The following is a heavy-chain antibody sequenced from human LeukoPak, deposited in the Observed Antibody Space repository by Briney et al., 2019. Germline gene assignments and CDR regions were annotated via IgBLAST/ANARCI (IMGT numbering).Heavy chain of an antibody. D-gene: IGHD3-16*02. J-gene: IGHJ4*02. V-gene: IGHV4-59*01. CDR3: ARYVWGSYPTFEDC. Sequence: NPSETLSLTCTVSGGSISSYYWSWIRQPPGKGLEWIGYISYSGSTNYNPSLKSRVTISVDTSKNQFSLKLSSVTAADTAVYYCARYVWGSYPTFEDCWGQGTLVTVSS. CDR1: GGSISSYY. CDR2: ISYSGST.